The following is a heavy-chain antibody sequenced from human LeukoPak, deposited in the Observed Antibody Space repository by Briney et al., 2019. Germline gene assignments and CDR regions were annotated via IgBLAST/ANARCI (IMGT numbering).Heavy chain of an antibody. CDR1: GGSSSGYY. J-gene: IGHJ4*02. CDR2: INHSGST. V-gene: IGHV4-34*01. D-gene: IGHD6-13*01. CDR3: ARHRRSSWTRNFDY. Sequence: PSETLSLTCAVYGGSSSGYYWSWIRQPPGKGLEWIGEINHSGSTNYNPSLKSRVTISVDTSKNQFSLKLSSVTAADTAVYYCARHRRSSWTRNFDYWGQGTLVTVSS.